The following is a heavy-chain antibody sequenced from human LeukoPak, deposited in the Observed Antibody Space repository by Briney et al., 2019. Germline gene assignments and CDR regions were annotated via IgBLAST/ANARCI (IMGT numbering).Heavy chain of an antibody. Sequence: GGSLRLSCAASGFTVSSSYMSWVRQAPGKGLEWVSVFYTGGTAYYADSVKGRFTISRDNSKNTLYLQMNSPRAEDTAVYFCARDHLGGFCDSTRCHTNFYSWGQGTLVTVSS. CDR3: ARDHLGGFCDSTRCHTNFYS. CDR2: FYTGGTA. V-gene: IGHV3-53*01. CDR1: GFTVSSSY. J-gene: IGHJ4*02. D-gene: IGHD2-2*02.